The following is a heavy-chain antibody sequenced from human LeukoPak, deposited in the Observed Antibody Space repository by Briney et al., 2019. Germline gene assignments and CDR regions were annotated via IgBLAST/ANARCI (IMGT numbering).Heavy chain of an antibody. CDR1: GFTFRSSW. Sequence: PGGSLRLSCAASGFTFRSSWMNWVRQAPGKGLEWVANIKEDGSEKYYVDSVKGRFTMSRDNARDSLYLEMNSLRAEDTAVYYCARGSNWAFDYWGQGSLVTVSS. D-gene: IGHD7-27*01. J-gene: IGHJ4*02. CDR2: IKEDGSEK. CDR3: ARGSNWAFDY. V-gene: IGHV3-7*04.